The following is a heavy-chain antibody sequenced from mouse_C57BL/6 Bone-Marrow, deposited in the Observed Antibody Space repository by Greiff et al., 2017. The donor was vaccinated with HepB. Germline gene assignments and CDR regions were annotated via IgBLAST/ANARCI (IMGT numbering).Heavy chain of an antibody. CDR1: GYTFTSYT. CDR2: INPSSGYT. CDR3: ARSFRQLRLRVDY. J-gene: IGHJ2*01. D-gene: IGHD3-2*02. V-gene: IGHV1-4*01. Sequence: QVQLKESGAELARPGASVKMSCKASGYTFTSYTMHWVKQRPGQGLAWIGYINPSSGYTKYNQKFKDKATLTADKSSSTAYMQLSSLTSEDSAVYYCARSFRQLRLRVDYWGQVTTLTVSS.